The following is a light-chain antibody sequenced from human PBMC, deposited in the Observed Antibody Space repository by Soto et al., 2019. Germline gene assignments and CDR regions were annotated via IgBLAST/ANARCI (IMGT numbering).Light chain of an antibody. J-gene: IGKJ1*01. CDR1: QSISRW. V-gene: IGKV1-5*03. CDR2: EAS. CDR3: QQYNTAWT. Sequence: DIQITPSPSTLSASVGDRVTITCRASQSISRWLAWYQQKPGKAPNILIYEASNLESGVPSRFSGSGSGTEFSLTIRSMQPDEFATYYCQQYNTAWTVGQGTKGDLK.